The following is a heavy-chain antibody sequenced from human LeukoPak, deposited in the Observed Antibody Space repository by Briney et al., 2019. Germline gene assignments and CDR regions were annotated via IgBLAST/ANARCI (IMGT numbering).Heavy chain of an antibody. V-gene: IGHV3-48*01. D-gene: IGHD4-17*01. CDR3: ARDRVYGDYSYYFDY. Sequence: GGSLRLSCAASGFTFSSYSMNWVRQVPGKGLEWVSYISSSSSTIHYGDSVKGRFTISRDNAKNSLYLQMNSLRAEDTAVYYCARDRVYGDYSYYFDYWGQGTLVTVSS. CDR1: GFTFSSYS. CDR2: ISSSSSTI. J-gene: IGHJ4*02.